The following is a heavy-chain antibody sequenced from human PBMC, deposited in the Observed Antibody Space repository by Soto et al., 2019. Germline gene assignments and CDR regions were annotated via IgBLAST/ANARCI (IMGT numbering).Heavy chain of an antibody. V-gene: IGHV3-21*01. CDR3: ARDQPGYSYGYGLGY. J-gene: IGHJ4*02. Sequence: GGSLKLCCASSRFTFFSHSMNSVRQAPGKGLEWVSSISSSSSYIYYADSVKGRFTISRDNAKNSLYLQMNSLRAEDTAVYYCARDQPGYSYGYGLGYWGQGT. CDR1: RFTFFSHS. D-gene: IGHD5-18*01. CDR2: ISSSSSYI.